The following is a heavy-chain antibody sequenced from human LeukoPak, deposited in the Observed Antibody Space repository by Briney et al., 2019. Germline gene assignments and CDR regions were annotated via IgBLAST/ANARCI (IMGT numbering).Heavy chain of an antibody. V-gene: IGHV4-61*02. J-gene: IGHJ4*02. CDR2: IWADGAP. CDR1: GDSISSGNYY. D-gene: IGHD3-22*01. CDR3: ARGRDSRGYQFMGFDS. Sequence: SETLSLTCTVSGDSISSGNYYWSWIRQPAGKGLEWIGRIWADGAPTYRPSLKSRATISVDTSKNQFSLRLSSVTAADTAVYYCARGRDSRGYQFMGFDSWGQGNLVTVSS.